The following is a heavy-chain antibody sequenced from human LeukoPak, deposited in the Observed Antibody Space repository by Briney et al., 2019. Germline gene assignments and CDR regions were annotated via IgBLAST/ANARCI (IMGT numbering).Heavy chain of an antibody. Sequence: GGSLRLSCAASGFTFSSHGMNWVRQAPGKGLEWVSYISSSGSTIHYADSVKGRFTISRDNAKNSLYLQMNSLRAEDTAVYYCASNTMIVVADAFDIWGQGTMVTVSS. CDR2: ISSSGSTI. D-gene: IGHD3-22*01. V-gene: IGHV3-48*03. CDR3: ASNTMIVVADAFDI. J-gene: IGHJ3*02. CDR1: GFTFSSHG.